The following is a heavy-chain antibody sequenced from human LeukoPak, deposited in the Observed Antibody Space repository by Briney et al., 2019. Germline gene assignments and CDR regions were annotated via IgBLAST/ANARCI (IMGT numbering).Heavy chain of an antibody. CDR2: ISYDGSNK. CDR3: ARGPLWFGELSAHYFDY. V-gene: IGHV3-30-3*01. J-gene: IGHJ4*02. D-gene: IGHD3-10*01. Sequence: GGSLRLSCAASGFTFSSHAMHWVRQAPGKGLEWVAVISYDGSNKYYADSVKGRFTISRDNSKNTLYLQMNSLRAEDTAVYYCARGPLWFGELSAHYFDYWGQGTLVTVSS. CDR1: GFTFSSHA.